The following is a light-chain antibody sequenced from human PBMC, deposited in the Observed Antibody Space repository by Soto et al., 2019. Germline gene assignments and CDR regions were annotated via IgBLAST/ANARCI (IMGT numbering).Light chain of an antibody. CDR1: QSISTW. CDR2: KAS. CDR3: QQYSGYPGT. J-gene: IGKJ1*01. Sequence: DIQMTQSPSTLSASVGDRVTITCRASQSISTWLAWYQQKPKKAPNLLISKASTLESGIPSRFSGSGSGTEFTLTISSLQPDDFATYYCQQYSGYPGTFGQGTKVEVK. V-gene: IGKV1-5*03.